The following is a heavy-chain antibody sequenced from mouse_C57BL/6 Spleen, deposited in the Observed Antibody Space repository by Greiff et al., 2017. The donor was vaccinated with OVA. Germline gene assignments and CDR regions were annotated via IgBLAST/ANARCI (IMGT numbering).Heavy chain of an antibody. CDR2: INPTNGVT. CDR1: GYTFTSYW. Sequence: VQLQQPGTELVKSGTSVKLSCKASGYTFTSYWMNWMKQRPGQGLEWIGNINPTNGVTNYNEKFKNKASLTVDTSSSTAYMQLSSLTSEDSAVYYCTRVVTTGGAWFAYWGQGTLVTVSA. J-gene: IGHJ3*01. D-gene: IGHD2-2*01. V-gene: IGHV1-53*01. CDR3: TRVVTTGGAWFAY.